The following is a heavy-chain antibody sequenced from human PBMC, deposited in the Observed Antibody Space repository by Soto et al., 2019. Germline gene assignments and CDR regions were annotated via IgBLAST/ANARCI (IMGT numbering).Heavy chain of an antibody. J-gene: IGHJ4*02. D-gene: IGHD3-22*01. CDR3: ARDPTPSYYYDSSGSFDY. V-gene: IGHV1-18*01. CDR2: ISAYNGNT. Sequence: ASVQVSCKASGYTFTSYGISWVRQAPGQGLEWMGWISAYNGNTNYAQKLQGRVTMTTDTSTSTAYMELRSLRSDDTAVYYCARDPTPSYYYDSSGSFDYWGQGTLVTVSS. CDR1: GYTFTSYG.